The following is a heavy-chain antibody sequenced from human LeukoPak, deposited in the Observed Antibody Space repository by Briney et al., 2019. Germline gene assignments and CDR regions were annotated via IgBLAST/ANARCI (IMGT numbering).Heavy chain of an antibody. Sequence: GGSLRLSCAASGFSFRNYWMGGVRQAPGKGLEWVANTKPDGSAEYYADSVRGRFTASRDNANNLLYLQMNRLRAEDTAVYYCARDGGFDYWGQGTLLTVSS. D-gene: IGHD2-15*01. J-gene: IGHJ4*02. CDR3: ARDGGFDY. CDR1: GFSFRNYW. CDR2: TKPDGSAE. V-gene: IGHV3-7*01.